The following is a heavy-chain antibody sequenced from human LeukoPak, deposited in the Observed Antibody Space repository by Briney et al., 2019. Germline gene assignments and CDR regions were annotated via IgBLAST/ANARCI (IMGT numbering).Heavy chain of an antibody. V-gene: IGHV4-4*02. Sequence: SETLSLTCAVSGDSFSGNNYWTWVRQPPGKGLEWIGGIYRSGATNYNPSLKSRVTVSQDKSKNQFSLKLNSVTAADTAIYYCARNSGYSDLNYWGQGVPVTVSS. CDR1: GDSFSGNNY. D-gene: IGHD3-22*01. CDR2: IYRSGAT. J-gene: IGHJ4*02. CDR3: ARNSGYSDLNY.